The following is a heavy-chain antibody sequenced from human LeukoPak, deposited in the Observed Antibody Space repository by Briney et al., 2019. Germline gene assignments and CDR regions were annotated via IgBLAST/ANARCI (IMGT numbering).Heavy chain of an antibody. CDR3: ARVYYDYVWGSYWVDY. V-gene: IGHV1-46*01. CDR2: INPSGGST. Sequence: ASVTVSCKASGYTFTSYYMHWVRQAPGQGLEWMGIINPSGGSTSYAQKFQGRVTMTRDTSTSTVYMELSSLRSDDTAVYYCARVYYDYVWGSYWVDYWGQGTLVTVSS. J-gene: IGHJ4*02. CDR1: GYTFTSYY. D-gene: IGHD3-16*01.